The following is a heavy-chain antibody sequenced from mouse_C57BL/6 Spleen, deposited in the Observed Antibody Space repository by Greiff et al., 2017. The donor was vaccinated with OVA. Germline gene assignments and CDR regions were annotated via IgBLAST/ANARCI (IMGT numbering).Heavy chain of an antibody. D-gene: IGHD1-3*01. CDR3: RRGGKCMDD. CDR2: IYPSSGNT. Sequence: QVQLQQSGAELARPGASVKLSCKASGYSFTSYGISWVKQRTGQGLEWIGEIYPSSGNTYYNEKFKGQATLTAAQYSSPAYMELRSLTYEDSAGYYGRRGGKCMDDWGPGTTVTVSS. V-gene: IGHV1-81*01. CDR1: GYSFTSYG. J-gene: IGHJ4*01.